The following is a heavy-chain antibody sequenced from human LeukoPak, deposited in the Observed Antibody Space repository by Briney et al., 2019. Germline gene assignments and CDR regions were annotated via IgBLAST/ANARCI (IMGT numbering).Heavy chain of an antibody. V-gene: IGHV1-8*01. D-gene: IGHD6-19*01. Sequence: ASVRVSCKASGYTFISYNINWLRQATGQGLEWMGWMNPNSGNTGYAQKFQGRVTITRNTSISTAYMELSSLRSEDTAVYFCTSLLAYTSGWFLYWGQGTLVTVSS. CDR1: GYTFISYN. CDR2: MNPNSGNT. CDR3: TSLLAYTSGWFLY. J-gene: IGHJ4*02.